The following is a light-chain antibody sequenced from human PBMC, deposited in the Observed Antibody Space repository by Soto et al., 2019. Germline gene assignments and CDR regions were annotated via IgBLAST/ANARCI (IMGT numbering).Light chain of an antibody. CDR3: AAWDDSLSGFV. J-gene: IGLJ1*01. Sequence: QSVLTQPPSASGTPGQRVTISCSGSSSNTGSNYVYWYQQLPETAPKLLIYRNNQRPSGVPDRFSGSKSGTSASLAISGLRSEDEADYSCAAWDDSLSGFVFGTGTKVTVL. CDR1: SSNTGSNY. CDR2: RNN. V-gene: IGLV1-47*01.